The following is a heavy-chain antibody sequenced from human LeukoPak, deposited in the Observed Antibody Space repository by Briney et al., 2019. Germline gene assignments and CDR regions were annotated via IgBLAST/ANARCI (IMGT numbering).Heavy chain of an antibody. J-gene: IGHJ4*02. CDR1: GFTFSSYG. Sequence: GGSLRLSCAASGFTFSSYGMHWVRQAPGKGLEWVAVISYDGSNKYYADSVKGRFTIYRDNSKNTLYLQMNSLRAEDTAVYYCARGPLTGDERLDYWGPGTLVTASS. CDR3: ARGPLTGDERLDY. CDR2: ISYDGSNK. D-gene: IGHD3-9*01. V-gene: IGHV3-30*03.